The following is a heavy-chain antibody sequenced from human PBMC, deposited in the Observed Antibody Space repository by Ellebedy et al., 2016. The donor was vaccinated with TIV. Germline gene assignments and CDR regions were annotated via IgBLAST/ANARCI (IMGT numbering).Heavy chain of an antibody. J-gene: IGHJ2*01. Sequence: GESLKISCAASGFTFSSYAMSWVRQAPGKGLEWVSTISSTGSRTYYADSVEGRFIISRDNSKKTLYLQMNSLRAEDTAVYYCARDIYYYESSGYYYVPWYFDLWGRGTLVTVSS. CDR3: ARDIYYYESSGYYYVPWYFDL. CDR1: GFTFSSYA. CDR2: ISSTGSRT. V-gene: IGHV3-23*01. D-gene: IGHD3-22*01.